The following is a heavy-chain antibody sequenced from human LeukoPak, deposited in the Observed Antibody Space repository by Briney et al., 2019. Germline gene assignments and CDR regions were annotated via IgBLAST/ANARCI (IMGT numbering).Heavy chain of an antibody. D-gene: IGHD4/OR15-4a*01. V-gene: IGHV4-59*01. Sequence: SETLSLTCTVSSGSMSTYYWSWIRQPPGKGLEWIGYIYDSGSTNYNPFLKSRVTISVDTSKNQSSLKLSSVTAADTVVYYCARGYIYGANWFDPWGQGTLVTVSS. J-gene: IGHJ5*02. CDR1: SGSMSTYY. CDR3: ARGYIYGANWFDP. CDR2: IYDSGST.